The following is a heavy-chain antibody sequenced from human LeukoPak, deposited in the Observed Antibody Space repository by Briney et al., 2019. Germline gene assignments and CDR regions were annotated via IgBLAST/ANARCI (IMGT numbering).Heavy chain of an antibody. D-gene: IGHD5-12*01. V-gene: IGHV3-7*04. CDR2: IKQDGSEQ. J-gene: IGHJ4*02. CDR3: ARATGYPSSIYYFDY. Sequence: GGSLRLSCAASGFTFSSYWMSWVRQAPGKRLEWVANIKQDGSEQYYVDSVKGRFTISRDNAKNSLYLQMNSLRAEDTAVYYCARATGYPSSIYYFDYWGQGTLVTVSS. CDR1: GFTFSSYW.